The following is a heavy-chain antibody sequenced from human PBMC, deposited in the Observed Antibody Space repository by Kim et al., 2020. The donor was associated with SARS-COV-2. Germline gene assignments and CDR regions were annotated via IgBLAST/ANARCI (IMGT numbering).Heavy chain of an antibody. CDR3: ARGYCSGGSCYCGY. CDR2: IIPIFGTA. CDR1: GGTFSSYA. V-gene: IGHV1-69*13. Sequence: SVKVSCKASGGTFSSYAISWVRQAPGQGLEWMGGIIPIFGTANYAQKFQGRVTITADESTSTAYMELSSLRSEDTAVYYCARGYCSGGSCYCGYWGQGTLVTVSS. J-gene: IGHJ4*02. D-gene: IGHD2-15*01.